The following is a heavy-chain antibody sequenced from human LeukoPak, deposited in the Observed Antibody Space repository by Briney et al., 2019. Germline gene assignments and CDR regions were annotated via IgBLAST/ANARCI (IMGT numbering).Heavy chain of an antibody. Sequence: PSETLSLTCTVSGYSISSGYYWGWSRPPPGKGLEWIGSIYHSGSTYYNPSLKSRVTISVDTSKNQFSLKLSSVTAADTAVYYCARHKDYYYSYMDVWGKGTTVTISS. CDR3: ARHKDYYYSYMDV. CDR1: GYSISSGYY. J-gene: IGHJ6*03. CDR2: IYHSGST. V-gene: IGHV4-38-2*02.